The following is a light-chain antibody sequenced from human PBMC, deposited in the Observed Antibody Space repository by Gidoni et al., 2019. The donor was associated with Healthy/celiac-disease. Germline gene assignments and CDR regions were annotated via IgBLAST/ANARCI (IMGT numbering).Light chain of an antibody. J-gene: IGLJ2*01. CDR1: SSDVGGYNY. Sequence: QSALTQPASVSGSPGHSITSSCTGTSSDVGGYNYVSWYQQHPGKAPNLMIYEVSNRPSGVSNRFSGSKSGNTASLTISGLQAEDEADYYCSSYTSSITLVVFGGGTKLTVL. V-gene: IGLV2-14*01. CDR3: SSYTSSITLVV. CDR2: EVS.